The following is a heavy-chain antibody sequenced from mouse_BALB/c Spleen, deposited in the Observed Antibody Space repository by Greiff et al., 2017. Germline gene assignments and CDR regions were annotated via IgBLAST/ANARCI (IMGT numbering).Heavy chain of an antibody. V-gene: IGHV2-9-2*01. CDR2: IWTGGGT. CDR1: GFSLTSYD. CDR3: VRLDYYGSPCMAY. Sequence: VQLMESGPGLVAPSQSLSITCTVSGFSLTSYDIRWIRQPPGKGLEWLGVIWTGGGTNYNSAFMSRLSISKDNSKSQVFLKMNSLQTDDTAIYYCVRLDYYGSPCMAYWGQGTLVTVSA. D-gene: IGHD1-1*01. J-gene: IGHJ3*01.